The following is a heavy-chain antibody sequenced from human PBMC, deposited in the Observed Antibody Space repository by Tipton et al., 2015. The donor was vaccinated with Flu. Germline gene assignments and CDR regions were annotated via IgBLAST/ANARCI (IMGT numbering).Heavy chain of an antibody. CDR3: ARGRGYCVTTTYLLPFDF. CDR2: IYSGGST. J-gene: IGHJ4*02. Sequence: SLRLSCAASGFTFSSFWMTWVRQAPGKGLEWVSVIYSGGSTKYADSVKGRFTISRDNSKNTLYLQLNSLRAEDTAVYYCARGRGYCVTTTYLLPFDFWGQGTLVTVSS. V-gene: IGHV3-53*01. CDR1: GFTFSSFW. D-gene: IGHD2-2*01.